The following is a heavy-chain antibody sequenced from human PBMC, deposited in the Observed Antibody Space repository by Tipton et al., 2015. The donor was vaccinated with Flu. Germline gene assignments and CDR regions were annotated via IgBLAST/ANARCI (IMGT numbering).Heavy chain of an antibody. J-gene: IGHJ4*02. CDR1: GFTFSGYA. V-gene: IGHV3-23*01. CDR2: ISGGGAIT. CDR3: AKVIPELVAGLDY. Sequence: GSLRLSCEASGFTFSGYAMSWVRQPPGKGLEWVSGISGGGAITYFADSVKGRFTISRDNSKNTLVLQMNSLRAEDTAVYYCAKVIPELVAGLDYWGQGTQVTVSS. D-gene: IGHD6-19*01.